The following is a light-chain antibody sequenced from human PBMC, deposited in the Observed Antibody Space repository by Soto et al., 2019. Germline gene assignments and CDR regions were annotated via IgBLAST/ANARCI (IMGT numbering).Light chain of an antibody. V-gene: IGKV3-20*01. J-gene: IGKJ1*01. CDR3: QQYGSSPRT. CDR2: GAS. CDR1: QSINSNY. Sequence: EIVLTQSPGTLSLSPGERATLSCRASQSINSNYLAWYQQNPGQAPRLLIYGASSRATGIPDRFSGSGSGTDFTLTISRLEPEDFAAYYCQQYGSSPRTFGQGTKVEIK.